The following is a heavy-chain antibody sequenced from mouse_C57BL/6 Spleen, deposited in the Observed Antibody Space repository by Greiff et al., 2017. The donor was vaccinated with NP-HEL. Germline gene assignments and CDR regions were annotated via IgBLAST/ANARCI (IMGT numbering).Heavy chain of an antibody. J-gene: IGHJ2*01. CDR3: ARERASLYGSSHYFDY. CDR1: GYTFTSYW. Sequence: QVQLQQPGTELVKPGASVKLSCKASGYTFTSYWMHWVKQRPGQGLEWIGNINPSNGGTNYNEKFKSKATLTVDKSSSTAYMQLSSLTSEDSAVYYCARERASLYGSSHYFDYWGQGPTLTVSS. V-gene: IGHV1-53*01. CDR2: INPSNGGT. D-gene: IGHD1-1*01.